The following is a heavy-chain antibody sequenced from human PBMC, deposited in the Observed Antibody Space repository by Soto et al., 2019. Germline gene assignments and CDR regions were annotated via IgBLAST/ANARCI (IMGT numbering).Heavy chain of an antibody. Sequence: SETLSLTCTVSGGSISSSSYYWGWIRQPPGKGLEWIGSIYYSGSTYYNPSLKSRVTISVDTSKNQFSLKLSYLTAADTAVYYCARHQVVLVEGFAPNWFDPWGQGTLVTVSS. D-gene: IGHD3-22*01. CDR3: ARHQVVLVEGFAPNWFDP. J-gene: IGHJ5*02. CDR1: GGSISSSSYY. V-gene: IGHV4-39*01. CDR2: IYYSGST.